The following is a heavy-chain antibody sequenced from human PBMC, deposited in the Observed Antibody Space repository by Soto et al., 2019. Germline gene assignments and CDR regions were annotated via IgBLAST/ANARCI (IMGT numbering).Heavy chain of an antibody. CDR2: IFSNDEK. V-gene: IGHV2-26*01. J-gene: IGHJ5*02. CDR1: GFSLSNARMG. CDR3: ALETLSSGYYSEWFDP. D-gene: IGHD3-22*01. Sequence: QVTLKESGPVLVKPTETLTLTCTVSGFSLSNARMGVSWIRQPPGKALEWLAHIFSNDEKSYSTSLKSRLTISKDTSKSQVVLTMTNMDPVDTATYFCALETLSSGYYSEWFDPWGQGTLVTVSS.